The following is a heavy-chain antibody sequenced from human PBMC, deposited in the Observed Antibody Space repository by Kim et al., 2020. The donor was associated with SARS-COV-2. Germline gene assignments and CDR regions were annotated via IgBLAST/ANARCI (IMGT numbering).Heavy chain of an antibody. V-gene: IGHV3-21*01. D-gene: IGHD2-15*01. CDR3: ARGEVVVVAATAYYYYGMDV. Sequence: GGSLRLSCAASGFTFSSYSMNWVRQAPGKGLEWVSSISSSSSYIYYADSVKGRFTISRDNAKNSLYLQMNSMRAEDTAVYYFARGEVVVVAATAYYYYGMDVWGHENPVTVSS. J-gene: IGHJ6*02. CDR2: ISSSSSYI. CDR1: GFTFSSYS.